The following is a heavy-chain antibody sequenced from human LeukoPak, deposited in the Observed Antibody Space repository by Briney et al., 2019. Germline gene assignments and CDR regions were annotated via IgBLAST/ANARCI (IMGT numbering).Heavy chain of an antibody. J-gene: IGHJ3*01. Sequence: PSDTLSLTCVVSGYSINGGYYWGWIRQSPGKGLEWIGTIFHSGSVYYNPSPKSRLTLSVDPPKNQFSLKLKSVTAADTAVYFCARMGVAHYYDSSTYFPVAFDVWGQGTMVTVSS. CDR2: IFHSGSV. CDR3: ARMGVAHYYDSSTYFPVAFDV. V-gene: IGHV4-38-2*01. D-gene: IGHD3-22*01. CDR1: GYSINGGYY.